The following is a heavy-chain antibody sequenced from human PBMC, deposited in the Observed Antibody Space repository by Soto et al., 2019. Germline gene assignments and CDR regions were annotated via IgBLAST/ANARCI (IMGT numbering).Heavy chain of an antibody. J-gene: IGHJ6*02. D-gene: IGHD1-20*01. CDR1: GGSISSGGYY. CDR2: IYYSGST. CDR3: AREGSNWHGYYYSGMDV. Sequence: PSETLSLTCTVSGGSISSGGYYWSWIRQHPGKGLEWIGYIYYSGSTYYNPSLKSRVTISVDTSKNQFSLKLSSATAADTAVYYCAREGSNWHGYYYSGMDVWGQGTTVTVSS. V-gene: IGHV4-30-4*08.